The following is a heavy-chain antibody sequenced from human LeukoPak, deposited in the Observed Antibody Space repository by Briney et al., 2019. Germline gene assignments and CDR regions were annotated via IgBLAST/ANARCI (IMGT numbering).Heavy chain of an antibody. CDR2: IKQDGGEK. CDR3: ARVGGWFLFDY. V-gene: IGHV3-7*05. D-gene: IGHD6-19*01. Sequence: GGSLRLSCAASGLTLSNFWMSWVRQAPGKGLEWVANIKQDGGEKYYVDSVKGRFTISRDNAKNSLYLQMNSLRAEDTAVYYCARVGGWFLFDYWGQGTLVTVSS. J-gene: IGHJ4*02. CDR1: GLTLSNFW.